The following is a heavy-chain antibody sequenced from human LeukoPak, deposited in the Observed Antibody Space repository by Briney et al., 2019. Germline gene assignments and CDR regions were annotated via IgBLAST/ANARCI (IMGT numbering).Heavy chain of an antibody. Sequence: PGGSLCPSCPASGYTISKQEMNWFRQAPGKGLEWVSYISRSSGSSIYYADSVKGRFTISRDNAKNSLYLQMNSLRAEDTAVYYCARDSRGWYYFDYSGPTTLVTVSS. J-gene: IGHJ4*01. CDR3: ARDSRGWYYFDY. D-gene: IGHD6-19*01. V-gene: IGHV3-48*03. CDR2: ISRSSGSSI. CDR1: GYTISKQE.